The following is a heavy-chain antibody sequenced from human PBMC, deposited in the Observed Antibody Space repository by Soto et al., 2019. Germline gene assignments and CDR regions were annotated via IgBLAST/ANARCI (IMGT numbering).Heavy chain of an antibody. D-gene: IGHD3-3*01. CDR1: GGTFSSYA. CDR3: ARDSITIFGVVIIHGWFDP. J-gene: IGHJ5*02. V-gene: IGHV1-69*13. CDR2: IIPIFGTA. Sequence: VKVSCKASGGTFSSYAISWVRQAPGQGLEWMGGIIPIFGTANYAQKFQGRVTITADESTSTAYMELSSLRSEDTAVYYCARDSITIFGVVIIHGWFDPWGQGTLVTVSS.